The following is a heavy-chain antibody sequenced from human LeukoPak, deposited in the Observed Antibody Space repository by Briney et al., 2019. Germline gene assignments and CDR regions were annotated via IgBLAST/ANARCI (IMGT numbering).Heavy chain of an antibody. CDR2: IKQDGGEI. CDR1: GFTFSRYW. Sequence: QPGGSLRLSCAGSGFTFSRYWMSWVRRAPGKGLEWVANIKQDGGEIYYVDSVKGRFTISRDNSKNTLYLQMNSLRPEDTAVYHCARDRLPSDQDDFDYWGQGTLVTVSS. V-gene: IGHV3-7*01. J-gene: IGHJ4*02. D-gene: IGHD3-3*01. CDR3: ARDRLPSDQDDFDY.